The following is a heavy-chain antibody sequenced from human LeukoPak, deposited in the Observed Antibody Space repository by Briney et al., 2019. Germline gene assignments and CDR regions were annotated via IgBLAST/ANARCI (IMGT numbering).Heavy chain of an antibody. CDR2: SIPIYGTA. D-gene: IGHD5-24*01. CDR3: ATHTGGYNYWWFDI. CDR1: VGTFSNYP. J-gene: IGHJ5*02. Sequence: ASVNVSCKISVGTFSNYPIVWVRQAPGRGLEWLGGSIPIYGTANYVEKVQGRVSLTAHESTATAYMELTSLTSDDTAMYFCATHTGGYNYWWFDIWGEGTLVTVSS. V-gene: IGHV1-69*13.